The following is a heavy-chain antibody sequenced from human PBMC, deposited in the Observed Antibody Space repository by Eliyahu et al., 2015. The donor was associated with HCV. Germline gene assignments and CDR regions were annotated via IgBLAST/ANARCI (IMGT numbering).Heavy chain of an antibody. CDR2: IYYSGST. Sequence: QLQLQESGPGLVKPSETLSLTCTVSGGSISXSSYYWGWIRQPPGKGLEWIGSIYYSGSTYYNPSLKSRVTISVDTSKNQFSLKLSSVTAADTAVYYCALLGYCSGGSCYGFDYWGQGTLVTVSS. CDR3: ALLGYCSGGSCYGFDY. V-gene: IGHV4-39*01. J-gene: IGHJ4*02. CDR1: GGSISXSSYY. D-gene: IGHD2-15*01.